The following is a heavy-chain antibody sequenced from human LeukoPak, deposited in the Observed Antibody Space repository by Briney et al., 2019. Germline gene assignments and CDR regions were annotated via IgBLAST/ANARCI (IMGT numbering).Heavy chain of an antibody. CDR1: GGSISSYY. CDR2: IYYSGGT. CDR3: ARDLVVVVPGHYYYGMDV. J-gene: IGHJ6*04. D-gene: IGHD2-2*01. V-gene: IGHV4-59*01. Sequence: KSSETLSLTCTVSGGSISSYYWSWIRQPPGKGLEWIGYIYYSGGTNYNPSLKSRVTISVDTSKNQFSLKLSSVTAADTAVYYCARDLVVVVPGHYYYGMDVWGKGTTVTVSS.